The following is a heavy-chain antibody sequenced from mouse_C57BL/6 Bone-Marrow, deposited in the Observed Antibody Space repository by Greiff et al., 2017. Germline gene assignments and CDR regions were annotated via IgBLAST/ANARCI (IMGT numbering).Heavy chain of an antibody. CDR2: IYPRSGNT. J-gene: IGHJ3*01. D-gene: IGHD2-2*01. CDR3: ARRGGYDGAWFAY. CDR1: GYTFTSYG. V-gene: IGHV1-81*01. Sequence: QVQLQQSGAELARPGASVKLSCKASGYTFTSYGISWVKQRTGQGLEWIGAIYPRSGNTYSNEKFKGKATLTADKSSSQAYMELRSLTSEASAVYFCARRGGYDGAWFAYWGQGTLVTVSA.